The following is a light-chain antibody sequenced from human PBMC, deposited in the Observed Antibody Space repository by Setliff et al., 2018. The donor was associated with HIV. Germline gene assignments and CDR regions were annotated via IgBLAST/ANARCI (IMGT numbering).Light chain of an antibody. V-gene: IGLV2-14*03. J-gene: IGLJ1*01. CDR3: SSYTSSSTYV. CDR2: DVS. CDR1: SGDVGGYKY. Sequence: QSALTQPASVSGSPGQSITISCTGTSGDVGGYKYVSWYQQHPGRAPKLMIYDVSNRPSGVSNRFSGSKSGNTASLTISGLQAEDEADYYCSSYTSSSTYVFGTGTKVTVL.